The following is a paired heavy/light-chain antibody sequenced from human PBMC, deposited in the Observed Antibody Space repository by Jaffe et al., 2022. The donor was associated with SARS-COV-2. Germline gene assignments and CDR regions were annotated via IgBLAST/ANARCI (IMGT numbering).Light chain of an antibody. Sequence: SYVLTQPPSVSVGPGETASFTCGGNNIGTKTVHWYQQTPGQAPVLVIYYDSDRPSGIPERFSGYNSGDTATLTISRVEAGDEADYYCQVWDSSHDSWVFGGGTKLTVL. J-gene: IGLJ3*02. CDR2: YDS. CDR3: QVWDSSHDSWV. V-gene: IGLV3-21*04. CDR1: NIGTKT.
Heavy chain of an antibody. CDR3: VRDRTHEWRTVTNYMDV. V-gene: IGHV6-1*01. D-gene: IGHD4-17*01. CDR2: TYYRSRWYN. J-gene: IGHJ6*03. CDR1: GDSVSSNSAA. Sequence: QVQLQQSGPGLVKPSQTLSLTCAISGDSVSSNSAAWNWIRQSPSRGLEWLGRTYYRSRWYNYYAVSMKSRITINPDTSKNQFSLQLNSVTPEDTAVYYCVRDRTHEWRTVTNYMDVWGKGTTVTVSS.